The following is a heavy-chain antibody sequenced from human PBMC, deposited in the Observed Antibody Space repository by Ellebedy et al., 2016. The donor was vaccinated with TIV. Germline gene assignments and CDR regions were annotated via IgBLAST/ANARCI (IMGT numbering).Heavy chain of an antibody. J-gene: IGHJ3*01. CDR2: IIPPFGAS. Sequence: ASVKVSXKASGRPFTTLAINWVRQAPGQGLEWTGGIIPPFGASRYAQNFQGRVTITADESTGTAFLELSRLTSEDSALYYCAKEFSAGNLDAFDVWGQGTMVTVSS. CDR1: GRPFTTLA. V-gene: IGHV1-69*13. CDR3: AKEFSAGNLDAFDV. D-gene: IGHD6-13*01.